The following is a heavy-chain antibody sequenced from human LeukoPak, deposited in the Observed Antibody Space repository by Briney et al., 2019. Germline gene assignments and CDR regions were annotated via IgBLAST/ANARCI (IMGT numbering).Heavy chain of an antibody. CDR2: IYSGGST. CDR3: AREVSSSRGNWFDP. Sequence: PGGSLRLSCAASGFTLSSNYMSWVRQAPGKGLEWVSVIYSGGSTYYADSVKGRFTISRHNSKNTLYLQMNSLRAEDTAVYYCAREVSSSRGNWFDPWGQGTLVTVSS. J-gene: IGHJ5*02. V-gene: IGHV3-53*04. CDR1: GFTLSSNY. D-gene: IGHD6-6*01.